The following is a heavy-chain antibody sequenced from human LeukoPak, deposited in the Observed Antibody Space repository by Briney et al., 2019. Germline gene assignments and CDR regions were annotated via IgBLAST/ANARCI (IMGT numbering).Heavy chain of an antibody. Sequence: SETLSLTCTVSGGSISTYYWSWIRQPPGKGLEWIGNVYYIGTTSYNSSLKSRVTISVDTSRNQFSLEVTSMTAADTAVYYCARNTSSSPWFDPWGQGTLVTVSS. CDR3: ARNTSSSPWFDP. CDR1: GGSISTYY. CDR2: VYYIGTT. J-gene: IGHJ5*02. V-gene: IGHV4-59*01. D-gene: IGHD6-6*01.